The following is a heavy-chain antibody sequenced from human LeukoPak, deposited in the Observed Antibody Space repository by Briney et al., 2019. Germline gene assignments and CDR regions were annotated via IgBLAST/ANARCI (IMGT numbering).Heavy chain of an antibody. Sequence: SETLSLTCTVSGGSISSYYWSWIRQPPGKGLEYIGYIYYSGSTNYSPSLKSRVTISVDTSKNQFSLKLSSVTAADTAVYYCASLLSYFDSWGQGTLVTVSS. CDR1: GGSISSYY. V-gene: IGHV4-59*01. J-gene: IGHJ4*02. CDR2: IYYSGST. CDR3: ASLLSYFDS.